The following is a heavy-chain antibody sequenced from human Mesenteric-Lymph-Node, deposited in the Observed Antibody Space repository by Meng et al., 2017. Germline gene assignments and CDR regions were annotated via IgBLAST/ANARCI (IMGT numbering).Heavy chain of an antibody. CDR3: ARDSSSWYAANNWFDP. D-gene: IGHD6-13*01. Sequence: QGRLGGSGGGLGKAGGSLRLSWSAVGFTFSDYYMSWIRQAPGKGLEWVSYISGSASTTYDADSMKGRFTISRDNAKNSLFLQMNSLRSDDTAVYYCARDSSSWYAANNWFDPWGQGTLVTVSS. J-gene: IGHJ5*02. V-gene: IGHV3-11*01. CDR2: ISGSASTT. CDR1: GFTFSDYY.